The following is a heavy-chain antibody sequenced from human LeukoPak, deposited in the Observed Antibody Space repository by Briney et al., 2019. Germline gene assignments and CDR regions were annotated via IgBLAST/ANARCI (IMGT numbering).Heavy chain of an antibody. CDR2: ICYSGST. J-gene: IGHJ4*02. CDR1: GGSISSNSYY. CDR3: ARHGTGYSSSWYYFDY. V-gene: IGHV4-39*01. D-gene: IGHD6-13*01. Sequence: SETLSLTCTVSGGSISSNSYYWGWIRQPPGKGLEWIGSICYSGSTYYNPSLKSRVTISVDTSKNQFSLKLSSVTAADTAVCYCARHGTGYSSSWYYFDYWGQGTLVTVSS.